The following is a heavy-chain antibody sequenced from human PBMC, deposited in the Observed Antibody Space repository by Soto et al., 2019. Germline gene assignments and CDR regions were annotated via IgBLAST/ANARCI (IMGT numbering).Heavy chain of an antibody. CDR1: GLSFKSYA. J-gene: IGHJ4*02. D-gene: IGHD7-27*01. CDR3: AKAIYDTGVDDY. Sequence: QVQVGESGGGLAQPGTSLRLSWVAPGLSFKSYAMHWVRQPPAKGLEWVALISNDGSNAYYEDSLKGRFTVSRDNSKNTVSLQMNSLRPEDTALYYCAKAIYDTGVDDYWGQGTHVIVSS. V-gene: IGHV3-30*18. CDR2: ISNDGSNA.